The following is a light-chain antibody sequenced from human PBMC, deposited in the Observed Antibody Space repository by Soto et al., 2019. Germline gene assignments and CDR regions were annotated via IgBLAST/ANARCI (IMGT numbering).Light chain of an antibody. CDR2: GAS. CDR1: QRVSTN. J-gene: IGKJ5*01. Sequence: EILMTQSPATLSVSPGERATLSCRASQRVSTNVAWYQQRPGQAPRLLIYGASTRATGIPGRFSGSGSGTEFTLTISSLESEDFAVYYCQQYYTWPSFGQGTRLEIK. V-gene: IGKV3-15*01. CDR3: QQYYTWPS.